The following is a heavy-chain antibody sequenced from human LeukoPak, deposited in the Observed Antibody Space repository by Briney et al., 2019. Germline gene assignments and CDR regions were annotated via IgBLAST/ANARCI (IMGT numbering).Heavy chain of an antibody. J-gene: IGHJ6*02. Sequence: GGSLRLSCAASGFTVSSNYMSWVRQAPGKGLEWVSVIYSGGSTYYADSVKGRFTISRDNSKNTLYLQMNSLRAEDTAVYYCARDWRWKAVNYYYGMDVWGQETTVTVSS. V-gene: IGHV3-66*02. CDR1: GFTVSSNY. CDR3: ARDWRWKAVNYYYGMDV. D-gene: IGHD4-23*01. CDR2: IYSGGST.